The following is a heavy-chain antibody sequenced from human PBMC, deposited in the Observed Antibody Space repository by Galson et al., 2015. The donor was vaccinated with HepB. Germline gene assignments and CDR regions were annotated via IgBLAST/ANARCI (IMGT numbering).Heavy chain of an antibody. CDR2: ISPYNRNT. CDR3: AKSDRGRWLQLLLSTTDV. J-gene: IGHJ6*02. Sequence: SGKVSCKASGYSFSTYSITWVRQAPGQGLEWMGWISPYNRNTDYAQKFQGRVSMTTDPPTTTAFMELNSLRAEDTAVYYCAKSDRGRWLQLLLSTTDVWGQGTTVTVSS. V-gene: IGHV1-18*01. CDR1: GYSFSTYS. D-gene: IGHD5-24*01.